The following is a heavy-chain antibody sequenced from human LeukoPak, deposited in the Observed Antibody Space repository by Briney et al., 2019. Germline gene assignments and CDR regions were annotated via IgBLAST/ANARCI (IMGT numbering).Heavy chain of an antibody. CDR2: IFPIFGTA. CDR1: GGTFSSYA. J-gene: IGHJ4*02. Sequence: SVKVSCKASGGTFSSYAISWVRQAPGQGLEWMGGIFPIFGTANYAQKFQGRVTITADESTSTAYMELSSLRSEDTAVYYCARDWPGYTAMAYWGQGTLVTVSS. D-gene: IGHD5-18*01. CDR3: ARDWPGYTAMAY. V-gene: IGHV1-69*01.